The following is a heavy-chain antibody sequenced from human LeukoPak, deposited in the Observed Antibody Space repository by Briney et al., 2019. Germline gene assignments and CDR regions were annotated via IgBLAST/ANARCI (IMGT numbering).Heavy chain of an antibody. CDR1: GYTFTGYY. Sequence: ASVKVSCKASGYTFTGYYIHWVRQAPGQGLEWVGWINPNSGGTNYAQKLQGRVTMTRDTSISTVYMEVSRLRSDDTAVYYCARRMELLHFDSWGQGTLVIVSS. CDR2: INPNSGGT. J-gene: IGHJ4*02. D-gene: IGHD1-26*01. V-gene: IGHV1-2*02. CDR3: ARRMELLHFDS.